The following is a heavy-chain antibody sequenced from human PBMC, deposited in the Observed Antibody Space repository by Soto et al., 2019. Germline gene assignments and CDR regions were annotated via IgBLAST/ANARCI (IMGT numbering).Heavy chain of an antibody. D-gene: IGHD5-12*01. CDR1: GGSISSGGYY. CDR2: IYYSGST. Sequence: SETLSLTCTVSGGSISSGGYYWSWIRQHPGKGLEWIGYIYYSGSTYYNPSLKSRVTISVDTSKNQFSLKLSSVTAADTAVYYCARDGYNLPFDYWGQGTLVTVSS. V-gene: IGHV4-31*03. J-gene: IGHJ4*02. CDR3: ARDGYNLPFDY.